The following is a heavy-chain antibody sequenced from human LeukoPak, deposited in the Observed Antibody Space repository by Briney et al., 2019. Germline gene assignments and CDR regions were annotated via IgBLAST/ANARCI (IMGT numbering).Heavy chain of an antibody. CDR2: ISSSSSTI. D-gene: IGHD6-19*01. CDR1: GFTFSSFG. CDR3: ARGARNGGWLVRLDY. J-gene: IGHJ4*02. V-gene: IGHV3-48*01. Sequence: GGSLRLSCAASGFTFSSFGMNWVRQAPGKGLEWVSYISSSSSTIYYADSVKGRFTISRDNAKNSLYLQMNSLRAEDTAVYYCARGARNGGWLVRLDYWGQGTLVTVSS.